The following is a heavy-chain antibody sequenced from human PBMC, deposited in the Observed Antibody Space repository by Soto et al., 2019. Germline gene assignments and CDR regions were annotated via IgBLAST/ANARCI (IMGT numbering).Heavy chain of an antibody. CDR1: GYTFTSYA. Sequence: ASVKVSCKAAGYTFTSYAMHWGRQAPGQRLEWMGWINAGNGNTKYSQKFQGRVTITRDTSASTAYMELSSLRSEDTAVYYCATTPLNRDYVYYWGQGTLVTVS. CDR3: ATTPLNRDYVYY. D-gene: IGHD3-16*02. V-gene: IGHV1-3*01. CDR2: INAGNGNT. J-gene: IGHJ4*02.